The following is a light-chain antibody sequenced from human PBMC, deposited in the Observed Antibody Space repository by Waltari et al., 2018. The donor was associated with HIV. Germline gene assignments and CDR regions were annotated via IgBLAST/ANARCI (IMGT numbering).Light chain of an antibody. CDR2: EGI. V-gene: IGLV2-23*01. CDR1: SSDIGKYNL. Sequence: QSALTQPASVSGSPGQSITISCTGTSSDIGKYNLVSWYQQHPGKAPKLIIYEGIKRPSGVSNRISGSKSANTASLTISGLQAEDEADYYCCSYGGSSNWLFGGGTKLTVL. J-gene: IGLJ2*01. CDR3: CSYGGSSNWL.